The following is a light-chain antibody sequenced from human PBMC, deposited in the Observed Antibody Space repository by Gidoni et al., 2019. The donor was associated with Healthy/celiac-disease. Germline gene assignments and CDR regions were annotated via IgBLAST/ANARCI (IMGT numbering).Light chain of an antibody. CDR3: QAWDSSTL. CDR2: QDS. Sequence: SYELTQPPSVSVSPGQTASLTCSGDKLGDKYACWYQQKPGQSPVLVIYQDSKRPSGIPERFSGSNSGNTATLTISGTQAMDEADYYCQAWDSSTLFGGGTKLTVL. J-gene: IGLJ2*01. CDR1: KLGDKY. V-gene: IGLV3-1*01.